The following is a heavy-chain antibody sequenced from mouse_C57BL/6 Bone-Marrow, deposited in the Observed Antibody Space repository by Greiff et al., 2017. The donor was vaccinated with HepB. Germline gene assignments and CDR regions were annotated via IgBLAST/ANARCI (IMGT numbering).Heavy chain of an antibody. V-gene: IGHV3-6*01. J-gene: IGHJ3*01. CDR3: AAGVFFFAY. Sequence: DVQLQESGPGLVKPSQSLSLTCSVTGYSITSGYYWNWIRQFPGNKLEWMGYISYDGSNNYNPSLKNRISITRDTSKNQFFLKLNSVTTEDTATYYCAAGVFFFAYWGQGTLVTVSA. CDR2: ISYDGSN. CDR1: GYSITSGYY.